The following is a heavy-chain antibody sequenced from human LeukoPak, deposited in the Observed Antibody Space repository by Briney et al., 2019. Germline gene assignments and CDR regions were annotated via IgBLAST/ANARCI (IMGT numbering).Heavy chain of an antibody. CDR1: GYTFTSYG. V-gene: IGHV1-18*01. Sequence: ASVKVSCKASGYTFTSYGISWVRQAPGQGLEWMGWISAYNGNTNYAQKLQGRVTMTTDTSTSTAYMELRSLRSDDTAVYYCARDSKASGSWYGSVPYYYYGMDVWGQGTTVTVSS. CDR3: ARDSKASGSWYGSVPYYYYGMDV. CDR2: ISAYNGNT. J-gene: IGHJ6*02. D-gene: IGHD6-13*01.